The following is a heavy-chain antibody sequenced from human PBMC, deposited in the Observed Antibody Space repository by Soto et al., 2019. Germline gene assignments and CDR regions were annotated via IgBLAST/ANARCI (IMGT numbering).Heavy chain of an antibody. D-gene: IGHD3-3*01. CDR2: IYHSGST. CDR1: GGSISSSNG. CDR3: ARGAGTIFGVADWYYYYGMDV. J-gene: IGHJ6*02. V-gene: IGHV4-4*02. Sequence: PSETLSLTCAVSGGSISSSNGWSWVRQPPGKGLEWIGEIYHSGSTNYNPSLKSRVTISVDKSKNQFSLKLSSVTAADTAVYYCARGAGTIFGVADWYYYYGMDVWGQGTTVTVSS.